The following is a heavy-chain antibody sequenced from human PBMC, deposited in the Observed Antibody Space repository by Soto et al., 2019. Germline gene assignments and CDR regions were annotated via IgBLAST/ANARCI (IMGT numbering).Heavy chain of an antibody. CDR2: ISGSGGST. CDR3: AKIEGYCSSTSCYAWFDP. CDR1: GFTFSSYA. J-gene: IGHJ5*02. D-gene: IGHD2-2*01. V-gene: IGHV3-23*01. Sequence: WGSLRLSCAASGFTFSSYAMSWVRQAPGKGLEWVSAISGSGGSTYYADSVKGRFTISRDNSKNTLYLQMNSLRAEDTAVYYCAKIEGYCSSTSCYAWFDPWGQGTLVTVSS.